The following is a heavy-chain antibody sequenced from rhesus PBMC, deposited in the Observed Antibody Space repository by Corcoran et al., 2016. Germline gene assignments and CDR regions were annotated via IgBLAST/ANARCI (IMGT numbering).Heavy chain of an antibody. CDR3: ARRGNFDAFDF. J-gene: IGHJ3*01. Sequence: QLQLQESGPGLVKPSETLSLTCAVSGGSIYGYSWSCIRQPPGKGLEWIGVINVNVAGTNYNPSLKSRVTISKDTSKNQFSLNLRSVSAADTAVYYCARRGNFDAFDFWGQGLRVTVSS. CDR2: INVNVAGT. CDR1: GGSIYGYS. V-gene: IGHV4-81*01.